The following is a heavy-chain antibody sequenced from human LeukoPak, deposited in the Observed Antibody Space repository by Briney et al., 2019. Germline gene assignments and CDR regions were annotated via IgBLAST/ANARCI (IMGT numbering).Heavy chain of an antibody. CDR3: ARHYYDFWSGYLLTSNWFDP. V-gene: IGHV4-59*08. Sequence: SGTLSLTCTVSGGSISSYYWSWIRQPPGKGLEGIGYIYYRWSTNYNPSLKSRVTISVDTSKNQFSLKLSSVTAADTAVYYCARHYYDFWSGYLLTSNWFDPWGQGTLVTVSS. CDR2: IYYRWST. CDR1: GGSISSYY. D-gene: IGHD3-3*01. J-gene: IGHJ5*02.